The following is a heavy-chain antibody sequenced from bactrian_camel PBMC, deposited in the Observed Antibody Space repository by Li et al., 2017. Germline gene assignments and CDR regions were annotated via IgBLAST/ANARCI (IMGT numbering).Heavy chain of an antibody. Sequence: HVQLVESGGGSVQAGGSLRLSCAASGFAFSTYYMSWVRQAPGKGLDWVSTISDDGTDTYYADSVKGRFTISRDNAKSTVYLQMNSLKSEDTALYYCVTSLHFAYWDQGTQVTVSS. CDR3: VTSLHFAY. V-gene: IGHV3-2*01. CDR2: ISDDGTDT. D-gene: IGHD2*01. J-gene: IGHJ4*01. CDR1: GFAFSTYY.